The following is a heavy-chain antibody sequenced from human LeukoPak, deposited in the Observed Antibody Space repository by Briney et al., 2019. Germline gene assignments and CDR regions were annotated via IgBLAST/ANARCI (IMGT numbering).Heavy chain of an antibody. V-gene: IGHV4-34*01. CDR1: GGSFSGYY. Sequence: SETLSLTCAVYGGSFSGYYWSWIRQPPGKGLEWIGEINHSGSTNYNPSLKSRVTISVDTSKNQFSLKLSSVTAADTAVYYCARGRYYYDSSGYYYSFDYWGQGTLVTVSS. D-gene: IGHD3-22*01. CDR3: ARGRYYYDSSGYYYSFDY. CDR2: INHSGST. J-gene: IGHJ4*02.